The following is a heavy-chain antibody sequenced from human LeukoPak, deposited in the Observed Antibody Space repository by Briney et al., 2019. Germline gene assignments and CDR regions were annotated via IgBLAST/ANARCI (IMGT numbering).Heavy chain of an antibody. CDR2: MNPNSGIT. CDR1: GYTFTSYD. Sequence: ASVKVSCKASGYTFTSYDINWVRQATGQGLEWMGWMNPNSGITGYAQKFQGRVTMTRNTSISTAYMELSSLRSEDTAVYYCARAGSAGYYYYMDVWGKGTTVTVSS. D-gene: IGHD6-25*01. CDR3: ARAGSAGYYYYMDV. J-gene: IGHJ6*03. V-gene: IGHV1-8*01.